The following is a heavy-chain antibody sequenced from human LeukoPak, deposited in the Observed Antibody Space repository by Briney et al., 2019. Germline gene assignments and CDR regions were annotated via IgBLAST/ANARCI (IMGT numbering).Heavy chain of an antibody. CDR1: GFTFSSYA. D-gene: IGHD4-17*01. CDR2: ISYDGSNK. V-gene: IGHV3-30*04. CDR3: ARVSTVTTREPPRDYYMDV. Sequence: GGSLRLSCAASGFTFSSYAMHWVRQAPGKGLEWVAVISYDGSNKYYADSVKGRFTISRDNSKNTLYLQMNSLRAEDTAVYYCARVSTVTTREPPRDYYMDVWGKGTTVTVSS. J-gene: IGHJ6*03.